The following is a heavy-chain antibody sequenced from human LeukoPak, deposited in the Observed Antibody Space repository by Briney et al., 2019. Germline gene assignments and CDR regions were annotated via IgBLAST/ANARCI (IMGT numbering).Heavy chain of an antibody. CDR1: GLTVSGDY. CDR3: ARHDWFDP. CDR2: MYTGGAT. Sequence: GGSLRLSCAVSGLTVSGDYMSWVRQAPGKGLEWVSVMYTGGATYYADSVKGRFTISRDNFKNTLYLQMNSLRVEDTAVYYCARHDWFDPWGHGTLVTVSS. J-gene: IGHJ5*02. D-gene: IGHD3-3*01. V-gene: IGHV3-53*01.